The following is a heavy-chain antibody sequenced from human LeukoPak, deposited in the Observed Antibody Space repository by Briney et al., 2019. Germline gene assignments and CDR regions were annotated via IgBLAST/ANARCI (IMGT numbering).Heavy chain of an antibody. Sequence: QPGGSLRLSCAASGFTFSSYWMRWVRQAPGKGLVWVSRINSDGSSTSYADSVKGRSTISRDNAKNSLYLQMNSLRAEDTAVYYCARRGYCSGGSCCNFYFDYWGQGTLVTVSS. CDR3: ARRGYCSGGSCCNFYFDY. J-gene: IGHJ4*02. CDR2: INSDGSST. D-gene: IGHD2-15*01. V-gene: IGHV3-74*01. CDR1: GFTFSSYW.